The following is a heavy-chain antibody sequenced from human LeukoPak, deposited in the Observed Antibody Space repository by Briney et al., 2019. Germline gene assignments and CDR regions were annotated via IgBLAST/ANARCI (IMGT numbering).Heavy chain of an antibody. CDR2: ISSGGSTI. CDR3: ARKFDL. V-gene: IGHV3-48*02. Sequence: GGSLRLSCAASGFTFSSYNMNWVRQAPGKGPEWVSHISSGGSTIYYADSVKGRFTISRDDAKNSLYLQMNSLRDEDTAVYYCARKFDLWGRGTLVTVSS. CDR1: GFTFSSYN. J-gene: IGHJ2*01.